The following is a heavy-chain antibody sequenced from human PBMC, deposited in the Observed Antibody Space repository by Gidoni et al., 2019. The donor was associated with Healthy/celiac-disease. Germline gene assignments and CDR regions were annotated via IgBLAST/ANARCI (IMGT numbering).Heavy chain of an antibody. J-gene: IGHJ4*02. CDR2: IWYDGSNK. V-gene: IGHV3-33*01. D-gene: IGHD2-2*01. CDR3: ARDTCSSTSCYGLDY. Sequence: QVQLVESGGGVVQPGRSLRLYCAASGSPVRSYGMHWVSPAPGQGLEWVAFIWYDGSNKYYADSVKGRFTISRDNSKNTLYLQMNSLRAEDTAAYYCARDTCSSTSCYGLDYWGQGTLVTVSS. CDR1: GSPVRSYG.